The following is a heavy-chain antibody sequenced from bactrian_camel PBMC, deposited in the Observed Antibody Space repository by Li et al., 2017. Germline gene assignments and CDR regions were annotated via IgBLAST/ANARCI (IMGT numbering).Heavy chain of an antibody. CDR1: DYTVGRYC. Sequence: HVQLVESGGGSVQAGGSLRLSCVASDYTVGRYCMAWFRQAPGEEREAVAAISVDGTTSYADSVKGRFTISRDNAKNTAYLQMSTLKPEDTAVYYCVVDPPPYCYIPNNYFGQGTQVTVS. CDR2: ISVDGTT. CDR3: VVDPPPYCYIPNNY. D-gene: IGHD2*01. V-gene: IGHV3S55*01. J-gene: IGHJ4*01.